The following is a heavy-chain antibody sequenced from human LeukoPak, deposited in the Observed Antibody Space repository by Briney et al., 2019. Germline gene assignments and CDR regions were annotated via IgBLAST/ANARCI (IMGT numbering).Heavy chain of an antibody. CDR1: GGTFSSYA. Sequence: ASVKVSCKASGGTFSSYAISWVRQAPGQGLEWMGGIIPIFGTANYAQKFQGRVTITADESTSTAYMELSSLRSEDTAVYYCAGKTSGYGFSPDYWGQGTLVTVSS. J-gene: IGHJ4*02. D-gene: IGHD6-13*01. CDR2: IIPIFGTA. CDR3: AGKTSGYGFSPDY. V-gene: IGHV1-69*13.